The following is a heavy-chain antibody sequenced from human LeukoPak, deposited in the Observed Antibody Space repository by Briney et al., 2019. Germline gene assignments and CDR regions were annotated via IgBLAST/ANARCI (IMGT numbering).Heavy chain of an antibody. CDR1: GNTFTSHP. V-gene: IGHV7-4-1*02. Sequence: ASVKVSCRASGNTFTSHPMNWVRQAPGQGLEWMGWINTNTGNPTYAQGFTGRFVFSLDTSVSTAYLQISGLKAEDTAVYYCARGQETAYYYDSRGTEDYYFDYWGQGTLVTVSS. D-gene: IGHD3-22*01. CDR2: INTNTGNP. J-gene: IGHJ4*02. CDR3: ARGQETAYYYDSRGTEDYYFDY.